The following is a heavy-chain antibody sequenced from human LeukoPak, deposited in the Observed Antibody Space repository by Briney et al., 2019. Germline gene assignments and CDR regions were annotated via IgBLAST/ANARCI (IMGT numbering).Heavy chain of an antibody. CDR3: ARDLFVGGGSGNWFDP. D-gene: IGHD3-16*01. CDR1: GGTFSSYA. CDR2: IIPIFGTA. V-gene: IGHV1-69*13. J-gene: IGHJ5*02. Sequence: ASVKVSCKASGGTFSSYAISWVRQAPGQGLEWMGGIIPIFGTASYAQKFQGRVTITADESTSTAYMELSSLRSEDTAVYYCARDLFVGGGSGNWFDPWGQGTLVTVSS.